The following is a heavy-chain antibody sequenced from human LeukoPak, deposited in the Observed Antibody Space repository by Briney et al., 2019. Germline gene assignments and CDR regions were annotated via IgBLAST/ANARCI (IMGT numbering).Heavy chain of an antibody. CDR2: ISSSGSTI. CDR1: GFTFSDYY. Sequence: GGSLRLSCAASGFTFSDYYMSWIRQAPGKGLEWVSYISSSGSTIYYADSVKGRFTISRDNSKNTLYLQTNSLRAEDTAVYYCARDMSPWESRNPDAFDIWGQGTMVTVSS. D-gene: IGHD1-26*01. CDR3: ARDMSPWESRNPDAFDI. J-gene: IGHJ3*02. V-gene: IGHV3-11*01.